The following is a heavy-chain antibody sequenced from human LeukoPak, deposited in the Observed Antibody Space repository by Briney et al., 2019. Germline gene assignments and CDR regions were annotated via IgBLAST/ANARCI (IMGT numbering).Heavy chain of an antibody. Sequence: SETLSLTCSVSGVSIGSYFWSWVRQPAGKALEWIGRISASGTTSSNPSLNSRVTMSLDTSKNQFSLKLNSVTAADTAVYYCARAYCGGECTAGGAFDIWGQGTMVTVSS. CDR2: ISASGTT. D-gene: IGHD2-21*01. CDR1: GVSIGSYF. J-gene: IGHJ3*02. V-gene: IGHV4-4*07. CDR3: ARAYCGGECTAGGAFDI.